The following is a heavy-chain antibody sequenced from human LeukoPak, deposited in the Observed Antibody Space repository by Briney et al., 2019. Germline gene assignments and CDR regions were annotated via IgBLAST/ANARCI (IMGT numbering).Heavy chain of an antibody. CDR3: AREGDSSSSVGAFDI. V-gene: IGHV3-30*01. CDR2: FTYHGSDK. D-gene: IGHD6-6*01. Sequence: PGRSLRLSCAASGFTFSNYAMHWVRQAPGKGLEWVAVFTYHGSDKYYADSVKGRFTISRDNSKNTLYPQMNSLRPEDTAVYYCAREGDSSSSVGAFDIWGQGTMVTVSS. J-gene: IGHJ3*02. CDR1: GFTFSNYA.